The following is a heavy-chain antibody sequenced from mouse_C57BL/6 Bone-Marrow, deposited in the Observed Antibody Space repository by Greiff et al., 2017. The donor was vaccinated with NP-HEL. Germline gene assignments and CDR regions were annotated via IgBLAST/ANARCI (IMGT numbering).Heavy chain of an antibody. J-gene: IGHJ2*01. Sequence: QVQLQQSGAELARPGASVKLSCKASGYTFTSYGISWVKQRTGQGLEWIGEIYPRSGNTYYNEKLKGKATLTADKSSSTAYMELRSLTSEDSAVYFCARPYYGSSYGYWGQGTTLTVSS. CDR1: GYTFTSYG. D-gene: IGHD1-1*01. CDR2: IYPRSGNT. V-gene: IGHV1-81*01. CDR3: ARPYYGSSYGY.